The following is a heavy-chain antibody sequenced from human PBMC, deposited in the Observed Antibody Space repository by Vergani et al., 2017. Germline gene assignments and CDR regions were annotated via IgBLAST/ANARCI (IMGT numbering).Heavy chain of an antibody. J-gene: IGHJ1*01. CDR2: ISYDGTQK. CDR3: ATESCGTRGCQIGYFRE. V-gene: IGHV3-30*03. D-gene: IGHD2-15*01. Sequence: QVHLVESGGGVVQPGRSLRLSCVVSGFTSSYYGMHWVRQAPGKGLEWVAVISYDGTQKYYADSVKGRFTISRDNSKSTLYLQMNSLRTEDTAVYYCATESCGTRGCQIGYFREWGQGTLVTVSS. CDR1: GFTSSYYG.